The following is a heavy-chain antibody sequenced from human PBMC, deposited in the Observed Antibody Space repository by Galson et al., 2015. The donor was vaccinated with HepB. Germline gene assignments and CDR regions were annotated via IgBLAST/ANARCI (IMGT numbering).Heavy chain of an antibody. D-gene: IGHD6-19*01. CDR3: AKAGGWLGDYKLYCMGI. V-gene: IGHV3-43*01. Sequence: SLRLSCAASGVTFDDYTMHWVRQRPGKSLEWVSLITWDGDVTYYANSVKGRFTISRDNKRDSLFLQMNSLRSDDTALYYCAKAGGWLGDYKLYCMGIWGQGTTVTVAS. CDR2: ITWDGDVT. CDR1: GVTFDDYT. J-gene: IGHJ6*02.